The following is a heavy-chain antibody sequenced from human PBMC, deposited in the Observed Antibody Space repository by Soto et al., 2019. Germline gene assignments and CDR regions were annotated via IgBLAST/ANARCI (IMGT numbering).Heavy chain of an antibody. CDR3: ARVRHYRAWFGEFYFDY. D-gene: IGHD3-10*01. Sequence: GESLKISCKGSGYSFTSYWIVWVRQMPGKGLEWMGIIYPGDSDTRYSPSFQGQVTISADKSISTAYLQWSSLKASDTAMYYCARVRHYRAWFGEFYFDYWGQGTLVTVSS. V-gene: IGHV5-51*01. J-gene: IGHJ4*02. CDR1: GYSFTSYW. CDR2: IYPGDSDT.